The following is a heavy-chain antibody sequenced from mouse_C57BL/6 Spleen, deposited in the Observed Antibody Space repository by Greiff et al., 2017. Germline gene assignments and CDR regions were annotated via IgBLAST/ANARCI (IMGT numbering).Heavy chain of an antibody. J-gene: IGHJ4*01. D-gene: IGHD1-1*01. CDR1: GYSFTGYY. CDR2: INPSTGGT. CDR3: ARSPSYYYGSSYAMDY. V-gene: IGHV1-42*01. Sequence: VQLKESGPELVKPGASVKISCKASGYSFTGYYMNWVKQSPEKSLEWIGEINPSTGGTTYNQKFKAKATLTVDKSSSTAYMQLKSLTSEDSAVYYCARSPSYYYGSSYAMDYWGQGTSVTVSS.